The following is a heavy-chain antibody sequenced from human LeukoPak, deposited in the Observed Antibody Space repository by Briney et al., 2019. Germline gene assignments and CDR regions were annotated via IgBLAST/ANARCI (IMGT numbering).Heavy chain of an antibody. CDR1: RFTFSSYA. CDR2: INSGGDST. Sequence: GGSLRLFCAASRFTFSSYAMSWVRQAPGKGLEWVSSINSGGDSTYYTDSVKGRFTISRDNSENTLYLQMNSLRVEDTAVYYCARRGNNNFDFWGQGTLVTVSS. J-gene: IGHJ4*02. D-gene: IGHD1/OR15-1a*01. V-gene: IGHV3-23*01. CDR3: ARRGNNNFDF.